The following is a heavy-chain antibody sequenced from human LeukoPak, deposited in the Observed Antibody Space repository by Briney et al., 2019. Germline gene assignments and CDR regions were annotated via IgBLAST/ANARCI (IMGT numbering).Heavy chain of an antibody. J-gene: IGHJ4*02. CDR2: IVVGSGNT. Sequence: SVKVSCKASGFTFTSSAMQWVRQARGQRLEWIGWIVVGSGNTNYAQKFQERVTITRDMSTSTAYMELSSLRSEDTAVYYCAADYYDSSGYFDYWGQGTLVTVSS. CDR3: AADYYDSSGYFDY. D-gene: IGHD3-22*01. CDR1: GFTFTSSA. V-gene: IGHV1-58*02.